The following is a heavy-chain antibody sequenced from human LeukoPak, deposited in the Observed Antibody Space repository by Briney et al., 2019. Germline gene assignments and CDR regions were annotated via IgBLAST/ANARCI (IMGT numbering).Heavy chain of an antibody. CDR1: GGSISSDH. Sequence: SETLSLTCSVSGGSISSDHWSWIRQPPGKGLEWIAFISYSGSPDYNPSLKSRVTISIDTSKNQFSLKLTSVTSADTAVYYCARGGASSRYFNSWGQGTPVTVSS. CDR2: ISYSGSP. CDR3: ARGGASSRYFNS. V-gene: IGHV4-59*01. J-gene: IGHJ4*02. D-gene: IGHD6-13*01.